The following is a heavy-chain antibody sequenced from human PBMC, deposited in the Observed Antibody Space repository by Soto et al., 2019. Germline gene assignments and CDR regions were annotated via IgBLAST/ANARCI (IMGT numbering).Heavy chain of an antibody. CDR2: SRNRVNSYTT. CDR1: GFTFSDHY. CDR3: ARQYSSSWKYYYYGMDV. J-gene: IGHJ6*02. Sequence: GGSLRLSCAASGFTFSDHYMDWVRQAPGKGLEWVARSRNRVNSYTTEYAASVKCRFTISRDDSQNSVYLQMNSLRAEDTAVYYCARQYSSSWKYYYYGMDVWGQGTTVTVS. D-gene: IGHD6-13*01. V-gene: IGHV3-72*01.